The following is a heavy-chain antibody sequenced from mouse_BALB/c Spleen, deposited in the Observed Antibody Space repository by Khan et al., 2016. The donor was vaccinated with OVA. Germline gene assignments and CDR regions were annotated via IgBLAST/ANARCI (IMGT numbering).Heavy chain of an antibody. CDR2: INPDNADT. CDR1: GYTFTNYV. CDR3: AREASSWDFSFPY. D-gene: IGHD4-1*01. Sequence: IQLVQSGPELVEPGASVKMSCKASGYTFTNYVIHWVKQKPGQGLEWIGYINPDNADTRYNEKFKGTATLTSDISSTSAYMELLSLTSEDSAVYYWAREASSWDFSFPYWGQGTLVTVSA. J-gene: IGHJ3*01. V-gene: IGHV1S136*01.